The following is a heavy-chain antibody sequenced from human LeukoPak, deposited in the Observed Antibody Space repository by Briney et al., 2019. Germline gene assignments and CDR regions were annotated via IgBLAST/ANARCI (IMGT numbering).Heavy chain of an antibody. V-gene: IGHV4-34*01. CDR3: ARAVDPNYYYGMDV. D-gene: IGHD3/OR15-3a*01. J-gene: IGHJ6*04. Sequence: SETLSLTCAVYGGSFSGYYWSCIRQPPGKGPEWIGEINHSGSTNYNPSLKSPVTISVDTSKNQFSLKLSSVTAAATAVYYCARAVDPNYYYGMDVWGKGTTVTVSS. CDR1: GGSFSGYY. CDR2: INHSGST.